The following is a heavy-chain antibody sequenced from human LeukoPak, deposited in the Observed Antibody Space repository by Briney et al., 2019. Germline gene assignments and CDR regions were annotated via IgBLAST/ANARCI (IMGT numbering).Heavy chain of an antibody. V-gene: IGHV3-11*01. D-gene: IGHD3-10*01. CDR2: SSSDSNAV. CDR1: GFTFSDYY. Sequence: PGESLRLSCTASGFTFSDYYMSWIRMAPGPGLELLSYSSSDSNAVSYADSVNGRLTISRDNAKTSLYLQMNSLRAEDTAVYYCVIAGAWGGSGIKPGVFDYWGQGTLVTVSS. CDR3: VIAGAWGGSGIKPGVFDY. J-gene: IGHJ4*02.